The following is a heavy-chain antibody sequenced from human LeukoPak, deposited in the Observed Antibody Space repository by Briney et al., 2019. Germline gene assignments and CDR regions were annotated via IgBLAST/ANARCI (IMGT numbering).Heavy chain of an antibody. J-gene: IGHJ5*02. CDR2: ISYDGSNK. Sequence: GRSLRLSCGASGFTFSSYSMHWVRQAPGKGLEWVAVISYDGSNKYYADSVKGRFTISRDNSKNTLYLQMNSLRAEDTAVYYCARDAGSLTSLVWWFDPWGQGTLVTVSS. D-gene: IGHD2-2*01. CDR1: GFTFSSYS. CDR3: ARDAGSLTSLVWWFDP. V-gene: IGHV3-30*04.